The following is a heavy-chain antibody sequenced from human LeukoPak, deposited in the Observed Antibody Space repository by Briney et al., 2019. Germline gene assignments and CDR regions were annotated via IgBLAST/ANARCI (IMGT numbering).Heavy chain of an antibody. CDR2: IKEDGGEI. D-gene: IGHD1-26*01. CDR1: GFTFSSYW. J-gene: IGHJ4*02. Sequence: GGSLRLSCAASGFTFSSYWMSWVRQAPGKGLEWVANIKEDGGEIHFVDSMKGRFTISRDNAKNSLYLQMNSLRGDDTAVYYCARSGYSHSWDYWGQGTLVIGSS. CDR3: ARSGYSHSWDY. V-gene: IGHV3-7*03.